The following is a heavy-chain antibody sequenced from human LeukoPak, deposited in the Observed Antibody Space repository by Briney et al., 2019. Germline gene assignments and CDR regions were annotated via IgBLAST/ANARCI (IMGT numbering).Heavy chain of an antibody. V-gene: IGHV3-23*01. Sequence: GGSLRLSCAASGFTFSSYAMSWVRQAPGKGLEWVSAISGSGGSTYYADSVKGRFTISRDNSKNTLYLQMNSLRAEDTAVYYCAKDHYYDSSGYYYGLASIFDYWGQGTLVTVSS. D-gene: IGHD3-22*01. CDR2: ISGSGGST. J-gene: IGHJ4*02. CDR1: GFTFSSYA. CDR3: AKDHYYDSSGYYYGLASIFDY.